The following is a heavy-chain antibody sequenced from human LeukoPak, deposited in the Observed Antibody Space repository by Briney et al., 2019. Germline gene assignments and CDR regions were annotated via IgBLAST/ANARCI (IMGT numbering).Heavy chain of an antibody. D-gene: IGHD3-9*01. J-gene: IGHJ4*02. CDR1: GFTFRSYA. Sequence: GGPLRLLCAPSGFTFRSYAMQWAREAPGRGREGGGVISYEGSNKYYADSVKGRFTISRDNSKNTLYLQMNSLRAEDTALYSCARVYYDILTRYFLPLDYWGQGTLVTVSS. V-gene: IGHV3-30-3*01. CDR2: ISYEGSNK. CDR3: ARVYYDILTRYFLPLDY.